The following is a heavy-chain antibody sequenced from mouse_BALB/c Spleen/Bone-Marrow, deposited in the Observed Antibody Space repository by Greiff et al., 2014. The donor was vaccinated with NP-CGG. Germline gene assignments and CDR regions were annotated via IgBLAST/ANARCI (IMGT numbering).Heavy chain of an antibody. J-gene: IGHJ2*01. D-gene: IGHD6-1*01. CDR1: GYTFTSYV. CDR3: ARTIFGSSFDY. V-gene: IGHV1-14*01. Sequence: SGPEPVKPGASVKMSCKASGYTFTSYVMHWVKQKPGQGLEWIGYIHPYNDGTKYNERFKGKATLTSDKSSSTAYMELSSLPSEVSAVFYCARTIFGSSFDYGGKGPPLTVSS. CDR2: IHPYNDGT.